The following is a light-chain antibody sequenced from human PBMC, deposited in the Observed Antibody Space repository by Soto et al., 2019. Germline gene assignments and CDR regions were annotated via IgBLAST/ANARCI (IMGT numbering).Light chain of an antibody. Sequence: EIVLTQSPGTLSLSPGERATLSCRASQSVRSNFLAWYQQKPGQAPRLLIYGASNRATGIPDRFSGSGSGTDFTLTISRLEPEDFAVYYCHQYAYSPLTFGQGTKVDIK. CDR2: GAS. V-gene: IGKV3-20*01. J-gene: IGKJ1*01. CDR3: HQYAYSPLT. CDR1: QSVRSNF.